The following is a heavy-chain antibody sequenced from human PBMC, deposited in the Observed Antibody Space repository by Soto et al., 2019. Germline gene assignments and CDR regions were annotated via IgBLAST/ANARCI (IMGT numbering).Heavy chain of an antibody. Sequence: GASVKVSCKASGGTFSSYAISWVRQAPGQGLEWMGGIIPIFGTANYAQKFQGRVTITADESTSTAYMELSSLRSEDTAVYYCAREKAPRYYYYCMDVWGQGTTVTVSS. J-gene: IGHJ6*02. CDR3: AREKAPRYYYYCMDV. V-gene: IGHV1-69*13. CDR1: GGTFSSYA. CDR2: IIPIFGTA.